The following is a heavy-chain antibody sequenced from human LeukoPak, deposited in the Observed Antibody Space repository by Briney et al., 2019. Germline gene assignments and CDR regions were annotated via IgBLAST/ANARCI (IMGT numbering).Heavy chain of an antibody. J-gene: IGHJ4*02. Sequence: ATVKVSCKASGYNFFTYDINWVRQAPGQGLKWMGWMNPNSGDTGYAQKFQDRVTITRETSISTTYLELSSLSSEDTAVYFCARVGWTTYSPIFDFWGQGTLLSVSS. CDR2: MNPNSGDT. V-gene: IGHV1-8*01. CDR3: ARVGWTTYSPIFDF. CDR1: GYNFFTYD. D-gene: IGHD2-21*01.